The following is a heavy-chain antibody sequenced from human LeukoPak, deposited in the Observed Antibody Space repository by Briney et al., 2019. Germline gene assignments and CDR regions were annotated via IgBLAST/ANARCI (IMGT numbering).Heavy chain of an antibody. CDR2: IYPGDSDT. D-gene: IGHD2-15*01. V-gene: IGHV5-51*01. J-gene: IGHJ5*02. Sequence: GESLKISCKGSGYSFTSYWIGWVRQMPGKGLEWMGIIYPGDSDTRYSPSFQGQVTISADKSISTAYLQWSSLKASDTAMYYCARLGAVVAATSNWFDPWGQGTLVTVSS. CDR1: GYSFTSYW. CDR3: ARLGAVVAATSNWFDP.